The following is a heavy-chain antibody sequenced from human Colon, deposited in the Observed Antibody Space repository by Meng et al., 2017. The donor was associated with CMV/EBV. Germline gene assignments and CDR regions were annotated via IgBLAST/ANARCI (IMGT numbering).Heavy chain of an antibody. CDR1: GFTFSSYW. CDR2: INSDGRST. J-gene: IGHJ4*02. CDR3: AREGDSSSWFR. V-gene: IGHV3-74*01. Sequence: GESLKISCAASGFTFSSYWMHWVRQAPGKGLVWVSRINSDGRSTIYADSVKGRFTISRDNAKNTLYLQMNSLRAEDTAVYYCAREGDSSSWFRWGQGTLVTVSS. D-gene: IGHD6-13*01.